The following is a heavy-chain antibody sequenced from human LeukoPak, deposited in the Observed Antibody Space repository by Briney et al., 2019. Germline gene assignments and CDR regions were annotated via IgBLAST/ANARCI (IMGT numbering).Heavy chain of an antibody. J-gene: IGHJ4*02. D-gene: IGHD3-10*01. CDR1: GESITAYY. V-gene: IGHV4-34*01. CDR3: AGATATGTGRAFHY. Sequence: SETLSLTCAVYGESITAYYWTWIRQPPGKRLEWIGEVRRSGSTNYNPSLKSRVTTSVDMSKNQFSLKLNSVTAADTAVYYCAGATATGTGRAFHYWAQGNLVPVSS. CDR2: VRRSGST.